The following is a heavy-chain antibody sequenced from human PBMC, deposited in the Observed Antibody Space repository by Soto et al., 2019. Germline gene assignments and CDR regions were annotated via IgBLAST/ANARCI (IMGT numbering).Heavy chain of an antibody. CDR3: AKDTYYHDSSGYYVFDY. Sequence: GGSLRLSCAASGFTFSSYGMHWVRQAPGKGLEWVAVISYDGSNKNYADSVKGRFTISRDNSKNTLYLQMNSLRAEDTAVYYCAKDTYYHDSSGYYVFDYWGQGTLVTAPQ. D-gene: IGHD3-22*01. J-gene: IGHJ4*02. V-gene: IGHV3-30*18. CDR1: GFTFSSYG. CDR2: ISYDGSNK.